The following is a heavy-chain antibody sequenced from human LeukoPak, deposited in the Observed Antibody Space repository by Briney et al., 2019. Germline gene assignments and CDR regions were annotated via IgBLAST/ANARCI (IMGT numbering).Heavy chain of an antibody. CDR3: ARDRTGSVRDGLYY. V-gene: IGHV1-18*01. D-gene: IGHD3-9*01. J-gene: IGHJ4*02. Sequence: ASVKVSCKTSGYTFASYGFSWVRQAPGQGLEWVGWISAYNGNTNYAQKLQGRVTMSTDTSTSTAYMELRSLSSDDTAVYYCARDRTGSVRDGLYYWGQGTLVTVSS. CDR1: GYTFASYG. CDR2: ISAYNGNT.